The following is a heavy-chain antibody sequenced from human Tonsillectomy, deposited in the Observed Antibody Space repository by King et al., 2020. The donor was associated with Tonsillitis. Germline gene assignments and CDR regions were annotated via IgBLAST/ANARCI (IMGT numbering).Heavy chain of an antibody. Sequence: VQLQQWGAGLLKPSETLSLTCAVYGGSFSGYYWSWIRQPPGKGLEWIGEINHSGSTNYNPSLKSRVTVSVDTSKNQFSLKLSSVTAADTAVYYCARGWLLGYCSGGSCYPVRAGRYAFDIWGQGTMVTVSS. CDR2: INHSGST. CDR1: GGSFSGYY. V-gene: IGHV4-34*01. D-gene: IGHD2-15*01. J-gene: IGHJ3*02. CDR3: ARGWLLGYCSGGSCYPVRAGRYAFDI.